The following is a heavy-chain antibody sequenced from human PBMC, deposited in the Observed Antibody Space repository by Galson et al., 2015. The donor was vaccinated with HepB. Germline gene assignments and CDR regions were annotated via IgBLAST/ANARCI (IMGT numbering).Heavy chain of an antibody. CDR2: INPNSGGT. CDR1: GYTFTGYY. V-gene: IGHV1-2*05. D-gene: IGHD2-2*01. Sequence: SVKVSCKASGYTFTGYYMHWVRQAPGQGLEWMGRINPNSGGTNYAQKFQGRVTMTRDTSISTAYMELSRLRSDDTVVYYCASTDIVVVPAAPLTAWGQGTLVTVSS. CDR3: ASTDIVVVPAAPLTA. J-gene: IGHJ5*02.